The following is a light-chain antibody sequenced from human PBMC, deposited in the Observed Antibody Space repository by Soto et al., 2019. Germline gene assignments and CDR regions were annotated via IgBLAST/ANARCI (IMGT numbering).Light chain of an antibody. CDR1: ESVSRNF. CDR2: GAS. V-gene: IGKV3-20*01. J-gene: IGKJ1*01. CDR3: QQYVRSPWT. Sequence: ENVLTQSPGTLSLSPGERVTLSCRASESVSRNFLAWYQQKPGQAPRLLIYGASSRATGIPDRFSGSGSGTDFTLSISRLEPEDFAVYFCQQYVRSPWTFGQGTKVDIK.